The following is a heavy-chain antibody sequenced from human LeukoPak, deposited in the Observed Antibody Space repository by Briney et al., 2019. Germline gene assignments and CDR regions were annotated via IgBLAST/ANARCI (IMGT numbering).Heavy chain of an antibody. CDR3: ATEGVTMVDY. CDR1: GGSFSGYY. J-gene: IGHJ4*02. D-gene: IGHD3-10*01. V-gene: IGHV4-34*01. CDR2: INHSGST. Sequence: SETLSLTCAVYGGSFSGYYWSWIRQPPGKGLEWIGEINHSGSTNYNPSLKSRVTISVDTSKNQFSLKLSSVTAADTAVYYCATEGVTMVDYWGQGTLVTVSS.